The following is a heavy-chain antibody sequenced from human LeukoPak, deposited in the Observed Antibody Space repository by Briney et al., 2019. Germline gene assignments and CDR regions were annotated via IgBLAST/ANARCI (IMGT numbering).Heavy chain of an antibody. J-gene: IGHJ6*02. V-gene: IGHV1-8*01. Sequence: ASVKVSCKASGYTFTSYDINWVRQATGQGLEWMGWMNPNSGNTGYAQKFQGRVTMTRNTSISTAYMELSSLRSEDTAVYYCARESIVVVPAAIQQYGMDVWGQGTTVTVSS. CDR1: GYTFTSYD. CDR3: ARESIVVVPAAIQQYGMDV. CDR2: MNPNSGNT. D-gene: IGHD2-2*01.